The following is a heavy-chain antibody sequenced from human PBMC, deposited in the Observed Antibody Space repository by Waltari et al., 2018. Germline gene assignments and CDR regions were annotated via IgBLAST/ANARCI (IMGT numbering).Heavy chain of an antibody. D-gene: IGHD3-3*01. CDR1: GGTFSSYA. V-gene: IGHV1-69*13. CDR3: AGDSGRFGVVIGNWFDP. CDR2: CIPIFGTA. J-gene: IGHJ5*02. Sequence: QVQLVQSGAEVKKPGSSVKVSCKASGGTFSSYAISWVRQAPGQGLEWMGRCIPIFGTANYAQKFQGRVTITADKSTSTAYMELSSLRSEDTAVYYCAGDSGRFGVVIGNWFDPWGQGTLVTVSS.